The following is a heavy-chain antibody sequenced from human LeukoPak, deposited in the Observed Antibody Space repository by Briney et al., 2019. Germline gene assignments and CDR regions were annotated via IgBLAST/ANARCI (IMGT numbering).Heavy chain of an antibody. D-gene: IGHD4-23*01. CDR1: GGSISSYY. Sequence: SETLSLTRTVSGGSISSYYGSWIRQPPGKGLEWIGYIYYSGTTYYNPSLKSRVTISVDTSKNQFSLKLTSVTAADTAVYYCARDRGKSGWYFDLWGRGSLVTVSS. CDR3: ARDRGKSGWYFDL. J-gene: IGHJ2*01. CDR2: IYYSGTT. V-gene: IGHV4-59*01.